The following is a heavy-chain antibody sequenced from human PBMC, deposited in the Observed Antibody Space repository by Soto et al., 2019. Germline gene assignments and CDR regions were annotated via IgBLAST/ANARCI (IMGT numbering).Heavy chain of an antibody. CDR3: ARWRYGDY. J-gene: IGHJ4*02. CDR1: GYGFTTYG. CDR2: ISDHNGNT. D-gene: IGHD1-1*01. V-gene: IGHV1-18*01. Sequence: QIHLVQSGAEVKKPGASVKVSCQRSGYGFTTYGITWVRQAPGQGLEWMAWISDHNGNTNYAQTLQARVTVPRDTSTRTAYMELRSPRSDDRAVYYCARWRYGDYWGQGDLVTVSS.